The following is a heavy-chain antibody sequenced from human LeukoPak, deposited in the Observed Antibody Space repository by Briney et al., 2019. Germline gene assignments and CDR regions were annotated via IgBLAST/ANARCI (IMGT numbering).Heavy chain of an antibody. D-gene: IGHD3-10*01. CDR3: ARADYYGSGSYYIGNWFDP. V-gene: IGHV1-2*02. CDR1: GYTFTGYY. CDR2: INPNSGGT. J-gene: IGHJ5*02. Sequence: ASVKVSCKASGYTFTGYYIHWVRQAPGQGLEWMGWINPNSGGTNYAQKFQGRVTMTRDTSISTAYMELSRLRSDDTAVYYCARADYYGSGSYYIGNWFDPWGQGTLVTVSS.